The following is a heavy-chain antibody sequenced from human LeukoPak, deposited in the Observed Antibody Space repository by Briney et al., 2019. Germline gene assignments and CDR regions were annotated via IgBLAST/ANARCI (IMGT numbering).Heavy chain of an antibody. J-gene: IGHJ4*02. Sequence: PGGPLTLPCAACGLPHRSYSINWLRQAPGRALEGVSSSSSSSSYIYYADSGMGRFTISRDNAKNSLYLQMNSLRAADTAVYYCASSHYYDSSGYWGGQGTLVTVSS. CDR1: GLPHRSYS. CDR2: SSSSSSYI. CDR3: ASSHYYDSSGYW. D-gene: IGHD3-22*01. V-gene: IGHV3-21*01.